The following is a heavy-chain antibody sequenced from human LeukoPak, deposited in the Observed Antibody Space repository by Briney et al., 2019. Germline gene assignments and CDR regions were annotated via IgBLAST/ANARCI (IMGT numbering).Heavy chain of an antibody. CDR3: ARSQGIGYFDY. Sequence: SETLSLTCTVSGGSISSYYWSWIRQPPGKGLEWIGYIYYSGSTNYNPSLKSRVTISVDTSKNQFSLKLSSVTAADTAVYYCARSQGIGYFDYWGQGTLVTVSS. CDR1: GGSISSYY. V-gene: IGHV4-59*01. J-gene: IGHJ4*02. CDR2: IYYSGST. D-gene: IGHD2-21*01.